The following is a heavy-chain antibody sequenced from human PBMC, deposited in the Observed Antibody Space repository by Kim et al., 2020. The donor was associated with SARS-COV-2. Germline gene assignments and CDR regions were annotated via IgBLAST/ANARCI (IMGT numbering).Heavy chain of an antibody. CDR2: FDPEDGET. CDR3: ANLSGATRLGGDNFFDY. V-gene: IGHV1-24*01. CDR1: GYTLTELS. Sequence: ASVKVSCKVSGYTLTELSMHWVRQAPGKGLEWMGGFDPEDGETIYAQKFQGRVTMTEDTSTDTAYMELSSLRSEDTAVYYCANLSGATRLGGDNFFDYWGQGTLVTVSS. J-gene: IGHJ4*02. D-gene: IGHD1-26*01.